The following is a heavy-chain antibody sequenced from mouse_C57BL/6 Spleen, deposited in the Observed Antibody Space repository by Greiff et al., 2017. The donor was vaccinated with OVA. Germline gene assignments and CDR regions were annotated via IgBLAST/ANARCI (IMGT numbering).Heavy chain of an antibody. CDR3: TGEGFTVVERGYYFDY. CDR1: GYTFTSYW. J-gene: IGHJ2*01. D-gene: IGHD1-1*01. V-gene: IGHV1-5*01. Sequence: VQLQQSGTVLARPGASVKMSCKTSGYTFTSYWMHWVKQRPGQGLEWIGAIYPGNSDTSYNQKFKGKAKLTAVTSASTAYMELSSLTNEDSAVYYCTGEGFTVVERGYYFDYWGQGTTLTVSS. CDR2: IYPGNSDT.